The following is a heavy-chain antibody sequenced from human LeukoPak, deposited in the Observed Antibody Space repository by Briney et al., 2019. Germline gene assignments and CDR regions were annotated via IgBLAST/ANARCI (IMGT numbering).Heavy chain of an antibody. V-gene: IGHV1-69*04. CDR2: IIPILGIA. J-gene: IGHJ3*02. D-gene: IGHD6-19*01. CDR3: AKGASSWVAGPALASFPYDAFDI. Sequence: GSSVKVSCKASGGTFSSYAISWVRQAPGQGLEWMGRIIPILGIANYAQKFQGRVTITADKSTSTAYMELSSLRSEDTAVYYCAKGASSWVAGPALASFPYDAFDIWGQGTMVTVSS. CDR1: GGTFSSYA.